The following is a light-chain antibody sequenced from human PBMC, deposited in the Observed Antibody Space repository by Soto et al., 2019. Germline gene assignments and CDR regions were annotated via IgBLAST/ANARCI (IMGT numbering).Light chain of an antibody. V-gene: IGKV1-39*01. CDR2: AAS. CDR1: QSISSY. Sequence: IQMTQSPSSLSASVGDRVTITFRTSQSISSYLNWYPQKPGKAPKLLIYAASSLQSGVPTRFSGSGSGTDFTLTISSLQPEDFATYYCQQSYSTPRGFGGGTKVEIK. CDR3: QQSYSTPRG. J-gene: IGKJ4*01.